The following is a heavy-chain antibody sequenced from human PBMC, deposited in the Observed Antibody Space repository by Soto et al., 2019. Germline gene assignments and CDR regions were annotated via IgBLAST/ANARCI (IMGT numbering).Heavy chain of an antibody. V-gene: IGHV3-23*01. CDR3: AQRSGGYIDY. D-gene: IGHD3-3*01. Sequence: EVQLLESGGGLVQPGGTLRLSCAASGFSFSPYAMNWVLQATGKALECVSAIVDTGSSTHYAEAVKGRFTIYRDNSKNSLYLQMSILRVEDTAVYYCAQRSGGYIDYWGQGTLVTVSS. CDR2: IVDTGSST. CDR1: GFSFSPYA. J-gene: IGHJ4*02.